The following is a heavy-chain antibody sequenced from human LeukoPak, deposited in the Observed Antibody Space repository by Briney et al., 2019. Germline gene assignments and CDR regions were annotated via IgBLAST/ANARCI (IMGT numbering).Heavy chain of an antibody. J-gene: IGHJ5*02. D-gene: IGHD6-19*01. V-gene: IGHV1-2*06. Sequence: ASVKVSCKVSGYTLTELSMHWVRQAPGQGLEWMGRINPNSGGTNFAQKFQGRVSMTRDTSISTAYMELSRLRSDDTAVYYCARAYTSGWYELYWFDPWGQGTLVTVSS. CDR3: ARAYTSGWYELYWFDP. CDR1: GYTLTELS. CDR2: INPNSGGT.